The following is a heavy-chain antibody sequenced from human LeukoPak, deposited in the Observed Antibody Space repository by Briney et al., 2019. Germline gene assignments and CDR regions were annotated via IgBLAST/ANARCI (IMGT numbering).Heavy chain of an antibody. D-gene: IGHD3-10*01. CDR1: GGTFSSYA. J-gene: IGHJ5*02. CDR3: ASGAPHMVRGVIIGWFDP. Sequence: ASVKVSCKASGGTFSSYAISWVRRAPGQGLEWMGGIIPIFGTANYAQKFQGRVTITADESTSTAYMELSSLRSEDTAVYYCASGAPHMVRGVIIGWFDPWGQGTLVTVSS. V-gene: IGHV1-69*13. CDR2: IIPIFGTA.